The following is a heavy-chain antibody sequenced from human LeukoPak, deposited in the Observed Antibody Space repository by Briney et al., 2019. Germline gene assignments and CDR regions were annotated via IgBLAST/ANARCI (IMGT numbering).Heavy chain of an antibody. CDR3: ASVSVAGNRFGY. CDR1: GGSISSGGYS. Sequence: SETLSLTCAVSGGSISSGGYSWSWIRQPPGKGLEWIGYIYYSGSTYYNPSLKSRVTISVDTSKNQFSLKLSSVTAADTAVYYCASVSVAGNRFGYWGQGTLVTVSS. CDR2: IYYSGST. V-gene: IGHV4-30-4*07. D-gene: IGHD6-19*01. J-gene: IGHJ4*02.